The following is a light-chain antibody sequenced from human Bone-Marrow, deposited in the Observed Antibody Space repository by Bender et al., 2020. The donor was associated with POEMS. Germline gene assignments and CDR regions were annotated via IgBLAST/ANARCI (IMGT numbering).Light chain of an antibody. J-gene: IGLJ2*01. Sequence: QSALAQPPSVSGSLGQSVIISCTGTSSDVGSYHRVSWFQQSPGTGPKLIIYEVTKRPSGVPDRFSGSKSGSTASLTISGLQAEDEAHYYCSSHTSSNILFGGWTMLTVL. V-gene: IGLV2-18*02. CDR3: SSHTSSNIL. CDR2: EVT. CDR1: SSDVGSYHR.